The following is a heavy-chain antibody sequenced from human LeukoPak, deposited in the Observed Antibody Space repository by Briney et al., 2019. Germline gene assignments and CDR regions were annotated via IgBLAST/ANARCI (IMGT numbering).Heavy chain of an antibody. CDR2: IKQDGSEK. CDR3: ARTSRYYDSSGYYHYYFDY. CDR1: GFTFSSYW. V-gene: IGHV3-7*03. J-gene: IGHJ4*02. D-gene: IGHD3-22*01. Sequence: PGGSLRLSCAASGFTFSSYWMSWVRQAPGKGLEWVANIKQDGSEKYYVDSVKGRFTISRDNAKNSLYLQMNSLRAEDTALYHCARTSRYYDSSGYYHYYFDYWGQGTLVTVSS.